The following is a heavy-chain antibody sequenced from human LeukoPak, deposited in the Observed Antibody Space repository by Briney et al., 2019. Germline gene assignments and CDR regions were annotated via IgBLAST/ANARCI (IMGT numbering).Heavy chain of an antibody. Sequence: TLSLTCTVSGGSISSGSYYWSWIRQPAGKGLEWIGRIYTSGSTNYNPSLKSRVTISLDTSENHFSLKLSSVTAADTAVYYCARVTTGGYYNYWGQGTLVTVSS. V-gene: IGHV4-61*02. CDR3: ARVTTGGYYNY. CDR1: GGSISSGSYY. J-gene: IGHJ4*02. D-gene: IGHD3-22*01. CDR2: IYTSGST.